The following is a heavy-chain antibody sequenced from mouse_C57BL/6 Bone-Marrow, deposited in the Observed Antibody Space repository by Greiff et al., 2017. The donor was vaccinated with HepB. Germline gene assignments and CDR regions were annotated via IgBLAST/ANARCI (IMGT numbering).Heavy chain of an antibody. V-gene: IGHV3-3*01. CDR1: GFSINSDCY. J-gene: IGHJ4*01. CDR2: TFYSGIT. D-gene: IGHD1-1*01. CDR3: ARDQGYYGSLYAMDY. Sequence: EVKLMESGPSLVRPSQTLSLTCTVTGFSINSDCYWFWIRQFPGNKLEYIGYTFYSGITYYNPSLESRTYITRDTSKNQFSLKMSSVTTEDTATYDWARDQGYYGSLYAMDYWGQGTSVTVSS.